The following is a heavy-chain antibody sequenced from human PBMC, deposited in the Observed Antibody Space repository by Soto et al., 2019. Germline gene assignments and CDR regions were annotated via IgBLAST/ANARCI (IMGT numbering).Heavy chain of an antibody. CDR3: ARSPGYCSSTNCYHSPYFDY. D-gene: IGHD2-2*01. CDR1: GGSISSGGYY. Sequence: SETLSLTCTVSGGSISSGGYYWSWIRQHPGKGLEWIGYIYYSGSTYYNPSLKSRVTISVDTSKNQFSLKLSSVTAADTAVYYCARSPGYCSSTNCYHSPYFDYWGQGTLVTVSS. V-gene: IGHV4-31*03. J-gene: IGHJ4*02. CDR2: IYYSGST.